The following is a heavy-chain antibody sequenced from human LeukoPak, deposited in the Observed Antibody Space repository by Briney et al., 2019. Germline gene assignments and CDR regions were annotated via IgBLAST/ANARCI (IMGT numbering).Heavy chain of an antibody. CDR3: ARKPDAFDL. Sequence: GRSLRLSCVASGFTFTSYAMHWVRQAPGKGREWVTVMSYDGSIKYYADSVKGRFTISRDISKNTLYLQMNSLRAEDTAVYYCARKPDAFDLWGQGTMVTVSS. V-gene: IGHV3-30-3*01. CDR1: GFTFTSYA. J-gene: IGHJ3*01. CDR2: MSYDGSIK.